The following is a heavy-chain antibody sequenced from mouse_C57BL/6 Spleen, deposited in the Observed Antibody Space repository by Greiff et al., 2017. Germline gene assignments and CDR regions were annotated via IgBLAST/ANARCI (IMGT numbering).Heavy chain of an antibody. V-gene: IGHV1-7*01. D-gene: IGHD2-3*01. J-gene: IGHJ4*01. CDR1: GYTFTSYW. CDR3: ARGDGYYPYAMDY. Sequence: QVQLQQSGAELAKPGASVKLSCKASGYTFTSYWMHWVKQRPGQGLEWIGYINPSSGYTKYNQKFKDKATLTAVKSSSTAYMQLSSLTYEDSAVYYCARGDGYYPYAMDYWGQGTSVTVSS. CDR2: INPSSGYT.